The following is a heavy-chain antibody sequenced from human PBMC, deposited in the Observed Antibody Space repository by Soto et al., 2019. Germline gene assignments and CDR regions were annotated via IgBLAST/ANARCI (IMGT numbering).Heavy chain of an antibody. CDR1: GFTFSSYS. CDR3: ARELGYCSSTSCFYYYYYMDV. CDR2: ISSSSSTI. J-gene: IGHJ6*03. D-gene: IGHD2-2*01. Sequence: GGSLRLSCAASGFTFSSYSMNWVRQAPGKGLEWVSYISSSSSTIYYADSVKGRFTISRDNAKNSLYLQMNSLRAEDTAVYYCARELGYCSSTSCFYYYYYMDVWGKGTTVTVSS. V-gene: IGHV3-48*01.